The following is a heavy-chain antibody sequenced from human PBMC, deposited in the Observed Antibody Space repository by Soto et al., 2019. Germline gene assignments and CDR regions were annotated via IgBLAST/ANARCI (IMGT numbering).Heavy chain of an antibody. J-gene: IGHJ6*02. V-gene: IGHV1-18*01. D-gene: IGHD3-16*01. CDR3: VMEDNYVTPTPQDV. CDR1: GYIFVNYG. Sequence: QVQLVQSGDEVKKPGASVKVSCKASGYIFVNYGIAWVRQAPRQGLEWMGWLSPYTGNTHSASKVQGRLTMTTDKSTSTAYMDLGSLTSDDTAVYYCVMEDNYVTPTPQDVWGQGSTVNVSS. CDR2: LSPYTGNT.